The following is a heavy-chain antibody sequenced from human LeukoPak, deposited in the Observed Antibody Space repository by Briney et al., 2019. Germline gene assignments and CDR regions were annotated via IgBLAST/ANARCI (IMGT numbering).Heavy chain of an antibody. D-gene: IGHD3-10*01. V-gene: IGHV3-30*04. J-gene: IGHJ4*02. CDR3: AKDMIYGSGSFDY. CDR2: ISYDGRQN. CDR1: GFTFSTYA. Sequence: GRSLRLSCAASGFTFSTYAMNWVRQAPGKGLEWVAVISYDGRQNYYADSVKGRFTISRDNAKNSLYLQMNSLRAEDTALYYCAKDMIYGSGSFDYWGQGTLVTVSS.